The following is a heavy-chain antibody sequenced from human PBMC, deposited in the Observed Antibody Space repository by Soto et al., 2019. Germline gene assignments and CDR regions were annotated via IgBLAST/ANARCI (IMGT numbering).Heavy chain of an antibody. D-gene: IGHD6-13*01. CDR1: GGSICSSSYY. Sequence: PAETLSLTCTVSGGSICSSSYYWGWIRQPPGKGLEWIGSIYYSGSTYYNPSLKSRVTISVDTSKNQFSLKLSSVTAADTAVYYCARQEPKKPRTAAAVSRVWWFDPWGQGTLVTVS. CDR3: ARQEPKKPRTAAAVSRVWWFDP. V-gene: IGHV4-39*01. J-gene: IGHJ5*02. CDR2: IYYSGST.